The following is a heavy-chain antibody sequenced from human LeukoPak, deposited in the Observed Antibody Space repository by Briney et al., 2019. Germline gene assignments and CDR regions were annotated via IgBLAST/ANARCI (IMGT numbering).Heavy chain of an antibody. Sequence: ASVKVSCKASGGTFSSYAISWVRQAPGQGLEWMGWISAYNGNTNYAQKLQGRVTMTTDTSTSTAYMELRSLRSDDTAVYYCAREGTMIPSDYWGQGTLVTVSS. CDR3: AREGTMIPSDY. J-gene: IGHJ4*02. V-gene: IGHV1-18*01. D-gene: IGHD3-22*01. CDR2: ISAYNGNT. CDR1: GGTFSSYA.